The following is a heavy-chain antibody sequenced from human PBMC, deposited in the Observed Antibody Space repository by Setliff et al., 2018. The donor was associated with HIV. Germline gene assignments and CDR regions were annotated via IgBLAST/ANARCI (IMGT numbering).Heavy chain of an antibody. CDR1: GYLFTGYY. CDR2: ISNYNGNT. J-gene: IGHJ3*02. V-gene: IGHV1-18*04. CDR3: ARASGGNSVENGFDI. Sequence: ASVKVSCKASGYLFTGYYMHWVRQAPGQGLEWMGWISNYNGNTNYAQKFHGRVTMTTDTTTRTAYMEMRGLTYDDTAVYYCARASGGNSVENGFDIWGQGTMVTVSS. D-gene: IGHD1-26*01.